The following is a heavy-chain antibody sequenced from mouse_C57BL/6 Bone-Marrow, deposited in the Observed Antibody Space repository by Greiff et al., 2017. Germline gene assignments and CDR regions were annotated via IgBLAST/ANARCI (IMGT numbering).Heavy chain of an antibody. Sequence: QVQLQQSGAELVRPGTSVKMSCKASGYTFTNYWIGWAKQRPGHGLEWIGDIYPGGGYTNYNEKFKGKATLTADKSSSTAYMQFSSLTSEDSAIYYCARTSHGGYYGYYFDYWGQGTTLTVSS. V-gene: IGHV1-63*01. J-gene: IGHJ2*01. D-gene: IGHD2-3*01. CDR1: GYTFTNYW. CDR2: IYPGGGYT. CDR3: ARTSHGGYYGYYFDY.